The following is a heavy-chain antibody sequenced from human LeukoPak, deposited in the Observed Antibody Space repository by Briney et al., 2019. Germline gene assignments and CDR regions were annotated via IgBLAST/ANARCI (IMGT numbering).Heavy chain of an antibody. CDR3: ARAAQHLAMYNWFDP. D-gene: IGHD6-13*01. Sequence: GRSLRLSCAASGFILSTYSMHWVRQAPGKGLEWVAIISYDGTNKYYADSVKGRFTISRDSAKNTLYLQMNSLTAEDTAVYYCARAAQHLAMYNWFDPWGQGTLVTVSS. J-gene: IGHJ5*02. V-gene: IGHV3-30-3*01. CDR1: GFILSTYS. CDR2: ISYDGTNK.